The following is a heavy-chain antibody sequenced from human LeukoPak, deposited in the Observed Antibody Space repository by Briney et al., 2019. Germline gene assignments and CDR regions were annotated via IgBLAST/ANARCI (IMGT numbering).Heavy chain of an antibody. J-gene: IGHJ6*03. D-gene: IGHD6-13*01. V-gene: IGHV1-2*02. CDR1: GYTFTGYY. CDR3: ARAAAGLYYMDV. Sequence: ASVKVSCKASGYTFTGYYMHWVRQAPGQGLEWMGWINPNSGGTNIAQKFQGRVTMTRDTSISSAYMELSRLRSDDTAVYYCARAAAGLYYMDVWGKGTTVTVSS. CDR2: INPNSGGT.